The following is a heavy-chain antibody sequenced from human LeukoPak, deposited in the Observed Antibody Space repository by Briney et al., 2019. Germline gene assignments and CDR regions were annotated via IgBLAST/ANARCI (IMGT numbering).Heavy chain of an antibody. CDR1: GFTFSRYG. J-gene: IGHJ4*01. D-gene: IGHD4-17*01. Sequence: RGSPRLSCAASGFTFSRYGMHWVRQAPGKGLEWVAVISYDGNNKYYADSVKGRFTISRDNSKNTLYLQMNGLRVEDTAVYYCAKDYGDYNFDYWGHGSMVALSS. V-gene: IGHV3-30*18. CDR3: AKDYGDYNFDY. CDR2: ISYDGNNK.